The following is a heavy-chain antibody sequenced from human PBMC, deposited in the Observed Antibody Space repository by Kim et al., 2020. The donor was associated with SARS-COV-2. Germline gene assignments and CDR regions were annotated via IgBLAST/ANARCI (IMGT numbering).Heavy chain of an antibody. J-gene: IGHJ4*02. Sequence: GGTHSADSVMGRFTISRDNSKNTVYLQMNSLRAEDAAVYYCTRSQDFNCWGQGTLVTVSS. V-gene: IGHV3-23*01. CDR2: GGT. CDR3: TRSQDFNC.